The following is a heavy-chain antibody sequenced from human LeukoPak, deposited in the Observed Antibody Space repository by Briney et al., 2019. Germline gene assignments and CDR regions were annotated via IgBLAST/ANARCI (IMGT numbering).Heavy chain of an antibody. J-gene: IGHJ6*03. CDR2: IYTSGST. Sequence: SETLSLTCTVSGGSISSYYWSWIRQPAGKGLEWIGRIYTSGSTNYNPSLKSRVTMSVDTSKNQFSLKLSSVTAADTAVYYCARLSHTGFWSGPYYYYYYMDVWGKGTTVTVSS. CDR1: GGSISSYY. V-gene: IGHV4-4*07. D-gene: IGHD3-3*01. CDR3: ARLSHTGFWSGPYYYYYYMDV.